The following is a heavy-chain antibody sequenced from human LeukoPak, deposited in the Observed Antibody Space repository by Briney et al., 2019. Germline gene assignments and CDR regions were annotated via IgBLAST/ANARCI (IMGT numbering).Heavy chain of an antibody. J-gene: IGHJ3*01. CDR1: GDSSIHY. D-gene: IGHD2-2*01. Sequence: SETLSLTCTISGDSSIHYWTWIRQPVGKGLEWIGRMSATGSPNYNTSLKSRITMSLDTSKNQFYLKLTSVTAADTAIYYCARDSFRVNAFSFWGQGTVVTVSS. CDR3: ARDSFRVNAFSF. V-gene: IGHV4-4*07. CDR2: MSATGSP.